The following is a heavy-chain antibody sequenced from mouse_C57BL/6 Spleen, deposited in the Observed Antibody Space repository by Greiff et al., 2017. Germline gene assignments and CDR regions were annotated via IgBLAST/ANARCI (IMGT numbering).Heavy chain of an antibody. CDR3: ARSRQPGAMDY. V-gene: IGHV1-80*01. CDR1: GYAFSSYW. CDR2: IYPGDGDT. D-gene: IGHD3-2*01. J-gene: IGHJ4*01. Sequence: VQRVESGAELVKPGASVKISCKASGYAFSSYWMNWVKQRPGKGLEWIGQIYPGDGDTNYNGKFKGKATLTADKSSSTAYMQLSSLTSEDSAVYFCARSRQPGAMDYWGQGTSVTVSS.